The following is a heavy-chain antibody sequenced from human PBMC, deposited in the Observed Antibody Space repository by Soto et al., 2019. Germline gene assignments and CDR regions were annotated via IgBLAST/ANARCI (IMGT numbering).Heavy chain of an antibody. V-gene: IGHV4-34*01. CDR3: ARAHDFWGGRQQPIGS. CDR2: INHVGIT. D-gene: IGHD3-3*01. J-gene: IGHJ4*02. CDR1: GGSFRGFY. Sequence: SETLSLTCAVSGGSFRGFYWTWIRQSPGKGLEWLGDINHVGITNYNPSLKSRVSIPVDTSKSQFSLKLSSVTAADTAVYYCARAHDFWGGRQQPIGSWGQGTLVTVSS.